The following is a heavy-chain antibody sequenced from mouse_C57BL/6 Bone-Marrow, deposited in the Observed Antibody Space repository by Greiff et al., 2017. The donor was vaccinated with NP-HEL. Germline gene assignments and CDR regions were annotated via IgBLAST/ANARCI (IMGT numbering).Heavy chain of an antibody. V-gene: IGHV1-64*01. Sequence: QVQLQQPGAELVKPGASVKLSCKASGYTFTSYWMPWVKQRPGQGLEWIGIIHPNSGSTNYNEKFKSKATLTVDKSSSTAYMQLSSLTSEYSAVYYCARSFYPDDYWGQGTTLTVSS. J-gene: IGHJ2*01. D-gene: IGHD1-1*01. CDR2: IHPNSGST. CDR3: ARSFYPDDY. CDR1: GYTFTSYW.